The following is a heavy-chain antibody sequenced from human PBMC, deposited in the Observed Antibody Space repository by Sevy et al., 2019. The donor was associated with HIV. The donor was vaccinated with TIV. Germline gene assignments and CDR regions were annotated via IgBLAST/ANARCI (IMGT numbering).Heavy chain of an antibody. J-gene: IGHJ4*02. Sequence: SETLSLTCTVSGGSISTSDFYWGWIRQSPGKGLEWIGSIFNSGITYYNPSLKSRVTISVDTSKNQFSLKVNSVTAADTAVYYCARHRFASGYSAFDYWGQGALVTVSS. V-gene: IGHV4-39*01. CDR1: GGSISTSDFY. CDR2: IFNSGIT. D-gene: IGHD2-15*01. CDR3: ARHRFASGYSAFDY.